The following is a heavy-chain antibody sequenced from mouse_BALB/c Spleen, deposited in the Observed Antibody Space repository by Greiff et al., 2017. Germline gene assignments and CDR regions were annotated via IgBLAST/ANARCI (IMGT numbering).Heavy chain of an antibody. CDR3: ARRRDYYGSSPFAY. D-gene: IGHD1-1*01. CDR1: GDSITSGY. CDR2: ISYSGST. J-gene: IGHJ3*01. Sequence: EVNVVESGPSLVKPSQTLSLTCSVTGDSITSGYWNWIRKFPGNKLEYMGYISYSGSTYYNPSLKSRISITRDTSKNQYYLQLNSVTTEDTATYYCARRRDYYGSSPFAYWGQGTLVTVSA. V-gene: IGHV3-8*02.